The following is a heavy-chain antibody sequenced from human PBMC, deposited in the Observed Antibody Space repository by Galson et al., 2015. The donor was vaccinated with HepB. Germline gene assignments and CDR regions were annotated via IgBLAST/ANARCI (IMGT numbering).Heavy chain of an antibody. V-gene: IGHV3-21*01. Sequence: SLRLSCAASGFTFSSYSMNWVRQAPGKGLEWVSSISSSSSYIYYADSVKGRFTISRDNAKNSLYLQMNSLRAEDTAVYYCASLTGIAAAGSDYWGQGTLSPSPQ. D-gene: IGHD6-13*01. CDR3: ASLTGIAAAGSDY. J-gene: IGHJ4*02. CDR1: GFTFSSYS. CDR2: ISSSSSYI.